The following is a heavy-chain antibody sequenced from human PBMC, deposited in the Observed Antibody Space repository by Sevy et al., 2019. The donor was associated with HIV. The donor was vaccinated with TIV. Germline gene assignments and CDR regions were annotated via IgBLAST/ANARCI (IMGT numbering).Heavy chain of an antibody. D-gene: IGHD3-3*01. J-gene: IGHJ6*02. CDR3: AKDLRRNLLYNYLGSGSSGMDV. CDR1: GFTFRTYG. CDR2: ISHDGSHK. V-gene: IGHV3-30*18. Sequence: GGSLRLSCVASGFTFRTYGIHWVRQAPGKGLEWVAVISHDGSHKYNADSVKGRFFISRENSKNAVYLQMSGLRVDDTAVYYCAKDLRRNLLYNYLGSGSSGMDVWGQGTTVTVSS.